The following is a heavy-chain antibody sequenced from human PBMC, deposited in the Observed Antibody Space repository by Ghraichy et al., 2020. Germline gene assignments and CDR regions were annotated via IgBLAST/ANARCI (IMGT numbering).Heavy chain of an antibody. Sequence: GGSLRLSCAASEFSISDYYMSWIRQAPGKGLEWISYFSSSGTTIYYADSVKGRFTISRDSAKNSLYLQMNSLRGEDTAVYYCARDIKVAVAGFDVWGKGTTVTVSS. J-gene: IGHJ6*04. CDR2: FSSSGTTI. V-gene: IGHV3-11*01. D-gene: IGHD6-19*01. CDR1: EFSISDYY. CDR3: ARDIKVAVAGFDV.